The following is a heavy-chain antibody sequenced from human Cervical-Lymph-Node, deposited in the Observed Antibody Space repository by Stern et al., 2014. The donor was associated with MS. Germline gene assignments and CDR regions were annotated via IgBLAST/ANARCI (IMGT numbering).Heavy chain of an antibody. Sequence: QVQLVQSGPGLVKPSQTLSLACAVSGASVGGGDWYWSWIRQPPGKGLEWLGHIYHSGTTYYKPSLKSRLIISLDTSKNQFSLNLTSVTAADTAVYYCAGAIGKYELLESFDMWGQGTMVTVSS. CDR1: GASVGGGDWY. CDR3: AGAIGKYELLESFDM. V-gene: IGHV4-30-4*01. CDR2: IYHSGTT. J-gene: IGHJ3*02. D-gene: IGHD1-1*01.